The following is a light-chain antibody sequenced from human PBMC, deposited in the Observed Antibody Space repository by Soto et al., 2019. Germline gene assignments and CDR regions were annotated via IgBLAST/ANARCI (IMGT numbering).Light chain of an antibody. J-gene: IGKJ2*01. CDR3: QQYGGSPMYT. V-gene: IGKV3-20*01. Sequence: DIVLTQSPGTLSLSPGDRATLSCRASQSVSSSYLAWYQQRPGLAPRLLMSGASSRAPGIPDRFSGSASGTDFTLTVTRLEPEDFAVYYGQQYGGSPMYTFGQGTKVDIK. CDR2: GAS. CDR1: QSVSSSY.